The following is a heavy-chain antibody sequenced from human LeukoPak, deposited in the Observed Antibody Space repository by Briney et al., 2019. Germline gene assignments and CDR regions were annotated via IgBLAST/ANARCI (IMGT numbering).Heavy chain of an antibody. CDR3: ATLVSRQLLPGLANWFDP. CDR1: GYTLTELS. D-gene: IGHD2-15*01. V-gene: IGHV1-24*01. J-gene: IGHJ5*02. CDR2: SDPEDGET. Sequence: ASVKVSCKVSGYTLTELSMHWVRQAPGKGLEWMGGSDPEDGETIYAQKFQGRVTMTEDTSTDTAYMELSSLRSEDTAVYYCATLVSRQLLPGLANWFDPWGQGTLVTVSS.